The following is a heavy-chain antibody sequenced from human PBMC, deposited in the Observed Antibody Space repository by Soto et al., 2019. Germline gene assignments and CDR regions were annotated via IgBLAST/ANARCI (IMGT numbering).Heavy chain of an antibody. V-gene: IGHV3-11*01. J-gene: IGHJ4*02. CDR1: GFTFSDYY. D-gene: IGHD5-18*01. Sequence: GGSLRLSCAASGFTFSDYYMSWIRQAPGKGLEWVSYISSSGSTINYADSVKGRFTISRDNAKNSLYLQMNSLRAEDTAVYYCARDLWLFQSSDYWGQGILVTVSS. CDR3: ARDLWLFQSSDY. CDR2: ISSSGSTI.